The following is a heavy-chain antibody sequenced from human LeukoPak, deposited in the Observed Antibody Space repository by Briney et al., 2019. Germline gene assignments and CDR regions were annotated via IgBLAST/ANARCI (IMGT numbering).Heavy chain of an antibody. Sequence: SETLSLTCTVSGDSISSSSYYWGWIRQSPGKGLEWIGSIPYSGSTYYNPSLKSRVTISVDTSKNQFSLKLSSVTAADTAVYYCARCKDYYVSGSYYKTFDYWGQGTLVTVSS. J-gene: IGHJ4*02. CDR1: GDSISSSSYY. CDR3: ARCKDYYVSGSYYKTFDY. D-gene: IGHD3-10*01. CDR2: IPYSGST. V-gene: IGHV4-39*07.